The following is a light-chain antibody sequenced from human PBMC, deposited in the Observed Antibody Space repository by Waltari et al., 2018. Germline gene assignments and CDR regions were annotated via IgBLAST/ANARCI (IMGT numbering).Light chain of an antibody. Sequence: EIVLTQSPRTLSLSPGERATLSCRASQGVGKYLAWYQQRPGQAPRLLLYHSSIRATGIPDRFSGSGYGTDFSLTISRLEPEDFAVYYWQKYDFLPATFGQGTTVEIK. V-gene: IGKV3-20*01. CDR3: QKYDFLPAT. CDR1: QGVGKY. J-gene: IGKJ1*01. CDR2: HSS.